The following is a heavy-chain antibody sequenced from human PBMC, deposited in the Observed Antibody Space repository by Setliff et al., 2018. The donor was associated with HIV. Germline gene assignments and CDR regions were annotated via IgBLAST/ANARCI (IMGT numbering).Heavy chain of an antibody. CDR1: GDTFTTYA. V-gene: IGHV1-3*03. CDR3: ARSGLGMGTAYFDF. CDR2: INGGNGNT. D-gene: IGHD3-10*01. Sequence: ASVKVSCKASGDTFTTYAMHWVRQAPGQRLEWMGWINGGNGNTKYSQEFQGRVTITRDTFASTVYLDLSSLRSEDMAMYYCARSGLGMGTAYFDFWGQGTLVTVS. J-gene: IGHJ4*02.